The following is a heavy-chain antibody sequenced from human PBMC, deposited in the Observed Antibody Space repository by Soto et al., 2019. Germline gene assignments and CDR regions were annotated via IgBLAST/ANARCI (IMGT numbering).Heavy chain of an antibody. CDR2: IYYSGST. CDR3: ARDSSSSWPNYYYYYGMDV. Sequence: LSLTCTVSGGSISSGDYYWSWIRQPPGKGLEWIGYIYYSGSTYYNPSLKSRVTISVDTSKNQFSLKLSSVTAADTAVYYCARDSSSSWPNYYYYYGMDVWGQGTTVTVSS. CDR1: GGSISSGDYY. V-gene: IGHV4-30-4*01. D-gene: IGHD6-13*01. J-gene: IGHJ6*02.